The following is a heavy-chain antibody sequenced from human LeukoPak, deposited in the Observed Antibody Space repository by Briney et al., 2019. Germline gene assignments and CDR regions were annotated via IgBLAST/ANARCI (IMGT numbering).Heavy chain of an antibody. D-gene: IGHD4/OR15-4a*01. CDR2: ISVYNGNT. CDR3: ARDTNYETDY. CDR1: GYTFTSYG. Sequence: ASVKVSCKASGYTFTSYGISWVRQAPGQGLEWMAWISVYNGNTFYAQNLQDRVTVTTDTSTSTAYMELRNLRSDDTAVYYCARDTNYETDYWGQGTQVTVSS. V-gene: IGHV1-18*01. J-gene: IGHJ4*02.